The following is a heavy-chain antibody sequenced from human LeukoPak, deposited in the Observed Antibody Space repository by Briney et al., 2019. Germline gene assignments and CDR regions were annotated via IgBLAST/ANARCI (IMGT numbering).Heavy chain of an antibody. Sequence: SETLSLTCTVSGDSINSGDYYWGWIRQPPGKGLEWIGDIRYSGSTYYSPSLKSRVTISLDTSKNQFSLKVTSMTAADTPVYYCAKRRGGSSALDPWGQGTLVTVS. V-gene: IGHV4-39*01. CDR3: AKRRGGSSALDP. CDR1: GDSINSGDYY. D-gene: IGHD6-6*01. CDR2: IRYSGST. J-gene: IGHJ5*02.